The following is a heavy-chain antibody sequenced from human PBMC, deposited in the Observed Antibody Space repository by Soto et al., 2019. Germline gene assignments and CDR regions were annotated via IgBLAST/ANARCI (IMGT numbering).Heavy chain of an antibody. Sequence: WGSLRLSCATSGFTFVSYSISCCRHSPCKWLEWVSSISSSSSYIYYADSVKGRFTISRDNAKNSLYLQMNSLRAEDTAVYYCAREDIMATHVAETPFEHWGQGNLVTVS. CDR2: ISSSSSYI. CDR3: AREDIMATHVAETPFEH. CDR1: GFTFVSYS. J-gene: IGHJ4*02. V-gene: IGHV3-21*01. D-gene: IGHD5-12*01.